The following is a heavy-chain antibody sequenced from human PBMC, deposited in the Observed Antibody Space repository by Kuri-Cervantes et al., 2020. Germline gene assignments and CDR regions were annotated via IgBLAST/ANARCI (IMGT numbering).Heavy chain of an antibody. CDR1: GGSFSGYY. D-gene: IGHD1-26*01. CDR3: ARRLMGSSPKIDY. CDR2: INHSGST. Sequence: GSLRLSCAVYGGSFSGYYWSWIRQPPGKGLEWIGEINHSGSTNYNPSLKSRVTISVDTSKNQFSLKLSSVTAADTAVYYCARRLMGSSPKIDYWGQGTLVTVSS. V-gene: IGHV4-34*01. J-gene: IGHJ4*02.